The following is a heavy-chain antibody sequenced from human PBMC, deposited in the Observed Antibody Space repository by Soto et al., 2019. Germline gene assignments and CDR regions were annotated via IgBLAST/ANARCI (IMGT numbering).Heavy chain of an antibody. D-gene: IGHD6-19*01. CDR3: ARGVAGSGFDL. V-gene: IGHV6-1*01. CDR2: TYYRSNWRH. CDR1: GDSISSNTAA. Sequence: SQTLSLTCAISGDSISSNTAAWNWIRSSPSRGLEWLGRTYYRSNWRHDYAVSVKSRITVNPDTSKNHFSLQLNSVTPDDTAVYYCARGVAGSGFDLWGQGTLVTVSS. J-gene: IGHJ4*02.